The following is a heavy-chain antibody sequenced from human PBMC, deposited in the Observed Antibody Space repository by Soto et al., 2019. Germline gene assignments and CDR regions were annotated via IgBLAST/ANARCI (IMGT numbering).Heavy chain of an antibody. Sequence: PSETLSLTCTVSGGSISSGDYYWSWIRQPPGKGLEWIGYIYYSGSTYYNPSLKSRVTISVDTSKNQFSLKLSSVTAADTAVYYCARAAAGTGDWFDPWGQGPLVTAPQ. CDR3: ARAAAGTGDWFDP. D-gene: IGHD6-13*01. CDR1: GGSISSGDYY. CDR2: IYYSGST. J-gene: IGHJ5*02. V-gene: IGHV4-30-4*01.